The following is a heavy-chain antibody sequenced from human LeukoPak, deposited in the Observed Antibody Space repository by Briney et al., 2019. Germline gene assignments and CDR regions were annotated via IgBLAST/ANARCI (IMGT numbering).Heavy chain of an antibody. Sequence: PGGSLRLSCAASGFTVSSNYMTWVRQAPGKGLEWVSVIYSDGTTYYADSVKGRFTISRDNLKNMLYLEMNSLRTEDTAVYYCAREGSGGYYMDFDYWGRGTLVTVSS. CDR1: GFTVSSNY. CDR3: AREGSGGYYMDFDY. CDR2: IYSDGTT. V-gene: IGHV3-66*02. J-gene: IGHJ4*02. D-gene: IGHD1-26*01.